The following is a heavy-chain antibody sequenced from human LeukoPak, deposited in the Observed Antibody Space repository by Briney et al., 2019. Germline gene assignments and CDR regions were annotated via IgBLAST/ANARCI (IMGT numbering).Heavy chain of an antibody. D-gene: IGHD5-12*01. CDR1: GGSSSGYY. Sequence: SETLSLTCAVYGGSSSGYYWSWIRQPPGKGLEWIGEINHSGSTNYNPSLKSRVTISVDTSKNQFSLKLSSVTAADTAVYYCATLYSGYDTAFDYWGQGTLVTVSS. J-gene: IGHJ4*02. CDR3: ATLYSGYDTAFDY. CDR2: INHSGST. V-gene: IGHV4-34*01.